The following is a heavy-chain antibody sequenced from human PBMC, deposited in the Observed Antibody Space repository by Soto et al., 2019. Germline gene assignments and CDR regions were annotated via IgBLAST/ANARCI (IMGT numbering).Heavy chain of an antibody. CDR1: DGSISSYY. CDR2: IYGTGTT. Sequence: SETLSLTCTVSDGSISSYYWSWIRQPPGKGLEWIGYIYGTGTTNYSPSLTNRVTISMDMSKNQFSLRLSSVTAADTAVYYCAGFSSGTYLLELWGKGTPGTVSS. J-gene: IGHJ4*02. D-gene: IGHD1-26*01. CDR3: AGFSSGTYLLEL. V-gene: IGHV4-59*01.